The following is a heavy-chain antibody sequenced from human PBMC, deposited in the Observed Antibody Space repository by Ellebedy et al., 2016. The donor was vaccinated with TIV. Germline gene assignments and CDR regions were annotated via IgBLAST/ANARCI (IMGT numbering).Heavy chain of an antibody. J-gene: IGHJ4*02. V-gene: IGHV4-59*01. CDR2: IYYSGST. D-gene: IGHD3-10*01. Sequence: MPSETLSLTCTVSGGSISSYYWSWIRQPPGKGLEWIGYIYYSGSTNYNPSLKSRVTISVDTSKNQFSLKLSSVTAADTAVYYCARVRRLMVRGSWNYFDYWGQGTLVTVSS. CDR3: ARVRRLMVRGSWNYFDY. CDR1: GGSISSYY.